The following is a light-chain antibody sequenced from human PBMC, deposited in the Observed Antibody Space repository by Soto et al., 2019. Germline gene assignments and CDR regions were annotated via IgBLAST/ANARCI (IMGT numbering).Light chain of an antibody. J-gene: IGKJ3*01. CDR3: QQHDSWPPVFT. V-gene: IGKV3-15*01. CDR2: GAS. Sequence: ETVMTQSPATLSVSPGERATLSCRASQSVSNNLAWYQQTPGQAPRLLIYGASTMANGIPARFSGSGSGTEFTLTISSLQSEDFAVYYCQQHDSWPPVFTFGPGTKVDMK. CDR1: QSVSNN.